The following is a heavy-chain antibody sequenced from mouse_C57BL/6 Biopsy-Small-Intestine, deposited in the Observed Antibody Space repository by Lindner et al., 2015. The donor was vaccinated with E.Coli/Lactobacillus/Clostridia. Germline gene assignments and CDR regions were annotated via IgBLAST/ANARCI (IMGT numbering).Heavy chain of an antibody. J-gene: IGHJ1*03. CDR2: TTTVSGTI. Sequence: VQLQESGGGLVKPGGSLKLSCAASGFTFSDYGVHWVRQAPEKGLEWVAFTTTVSGTIYYADTVKGRFTISRDNAKNTLFLQMTSLRSEDTAMYYCAREDYGSTYGWYFDVWGTGTTVTVSS. CDR1: GFTFSDYG. V-gene: IGHV5-17*01. CDR3: AREDYGSTYGWYFDV. D-gene: IGHD1-1*01.